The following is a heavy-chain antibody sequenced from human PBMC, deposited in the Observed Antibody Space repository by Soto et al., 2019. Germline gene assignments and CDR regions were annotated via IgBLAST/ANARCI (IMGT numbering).Heavy chain of an antibody. J-gene: IGHJ4*02. CDR1: GGSISSSSYY. CDR2: IYYSGST. V-gene: IGHV4-39*01. Sequence: QLQLQGSGPGLVKPSETLSLTCTVSGGSISSSSYYWGWIRQPPGKGLEWIGSIYYSGSTYYNPSLKSRVTISVDTSKNQFSLKLSSVTAADTAVYYCARHPIPAAVDYWGQGTLVTVSS. D-gene: IGHD2-2*01. CDR3: ARHPIPAAVDY.